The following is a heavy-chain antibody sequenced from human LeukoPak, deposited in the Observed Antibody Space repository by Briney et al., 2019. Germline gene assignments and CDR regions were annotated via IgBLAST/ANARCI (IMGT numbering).Heavy chain of an antibody. J-gene: IGHJ3*02. CDR1: GFTFSSYA. CDR2: IKQDGSEK. Sequence: GGSLRLSCAASGFTFSSYAMSWVRQAPGKGLEWVANIKQDGSEKYYVDSVKGRFTISRDNAKNSLYLQMNSLRAEDTAVYYCARDSSGYYFGHDAFDIWGQGTMVTVSS. CDR3: ARDSSGYYFGHDAFDI. V-gene: IGHV3-7*01. D-gene: IGHD3-22*01.